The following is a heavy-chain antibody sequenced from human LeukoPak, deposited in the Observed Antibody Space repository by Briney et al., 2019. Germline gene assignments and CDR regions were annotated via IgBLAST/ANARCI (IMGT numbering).Heavy chain of an antibody. CDR3: ARAGGITWGMAKLDSSAEYFQH. Sequence: PSQTLSLTCTVSGGSISSGGYYWSWIRQHPGKGLEWIGYIYYSGSTYYNPSLKSRVTISVDTSKNQFSLKLSSVTAADTAVYYCARAGGITWGMAKLDSSAEYFQHWGQGTLVTVSS. CDR1: GGSISSGGYY. D-gene: IGHD3-16*01. V-gene: IGHV4-31*03. CDR2: IYYSGST. J-gene: IGHJ1*01.